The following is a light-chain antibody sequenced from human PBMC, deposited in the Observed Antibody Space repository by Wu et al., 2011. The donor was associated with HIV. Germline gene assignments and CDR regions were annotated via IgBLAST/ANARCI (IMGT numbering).Light chain of an antibody. CDR2: CI. J-gene: IGKJ1*01. CDR3: QKYNTAPWT. V-gene: IGKV1-27*01. Sequence: VTITCRASQAXSSLFSLVSAETRESPSTPDLCCIHFAIRVPSRFSGSGSGTDFTLTISSLQPEDVATYYCQKYNTAPWTFGQGTKVEMK. CDR1: QAXSSL.